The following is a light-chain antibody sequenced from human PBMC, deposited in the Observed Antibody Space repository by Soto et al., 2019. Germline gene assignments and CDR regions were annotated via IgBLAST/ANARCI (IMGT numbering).Light chain of an antibody. V-gene: IGKV3-15*01. CDR2: GAS. J-gene: IGKJ2*01. Sequence: EIVMTQSPATLSVSPGERATLSCRASQSVSSNLAWYQQKPGQAPRLLIYGASTRATGIPDRFSGSGSGTEFTLTISSLQSEDFAVYYCQQYNNWPPMYTFGQGNKLEIK. CDR3: QQYNNWPPMYT. CDR1: QSVSSN.